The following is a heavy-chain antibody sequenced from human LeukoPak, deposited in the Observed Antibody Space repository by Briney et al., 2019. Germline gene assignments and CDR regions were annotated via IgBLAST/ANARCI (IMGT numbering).Heavy chain of an antibody. J-gene: IGHJ6*03. CDR2: ISSNGGST. CDR1: GFTFSSYA. Sequence: GGSLRLSCAASGFTFSSYAMHWVRQAPGKGLEYVSAISSNGGSTYYANSVKGRFTISRDNSKNTLYLRMGSLRAEDTAVYYCARDRLLEDRDYNSYYYMDVWGIGTTVTVSS. D-gene: IGHD1-1*01. V-gene: IGHV3-64*01. CDR3: ARDRLLEDRDYNSYYYMDV.